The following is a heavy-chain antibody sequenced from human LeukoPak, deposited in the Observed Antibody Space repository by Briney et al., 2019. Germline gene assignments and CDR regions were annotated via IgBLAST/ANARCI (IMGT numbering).Heavy chain of an antibody. Sequence: ASVKVSCKTSGYTFTNYDINWVRQATGQGLEWMGGIIPIFGTANYAQKFQGRVTITADESTSTAYMELSSLRSEDTAVYYCARELELDPPATDYYYYGMDVWGRGTTVTVSS. CDR2: IIPIFGTA. V-gene: IGHV1-69*13. CDR3: ARELELDPPATDYYYYGMDV. CDR1: GYTFTNYD. D-gene: IGHD1-7*01. J-gene: IGHJ6*02.